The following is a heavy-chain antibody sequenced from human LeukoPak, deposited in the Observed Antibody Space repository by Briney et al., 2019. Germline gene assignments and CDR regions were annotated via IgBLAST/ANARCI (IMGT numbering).Heavy chain of an antibody. Sequence: SETLSLTCTVSGGSISSSSYYWGWIRQPPGKGLEWIGSIYYSGSTYYNPSLKSRVTISVDTSKNQFSLKLSSVTAADTAVYYCAREVSTVFGVVYYYYYYMDVWGKGTTVTVSS. CDR3: AREVSTVFGVVYYYYYYMDV. CDR2: IYYSGST. J-gene: IGHJ6*03. CDR1: GGSISSSSYY. D-gene: IGHD3-3*01. V-gene: IGHV4-39*07.